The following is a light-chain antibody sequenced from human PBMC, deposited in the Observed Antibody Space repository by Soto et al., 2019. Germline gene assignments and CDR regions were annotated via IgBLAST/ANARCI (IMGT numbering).Light chain of an antibody. CDR2: DVS. CDR1: SSDVGGYNY. V-gene: IGLV2-14*01. J-gene: IGLJ1*01. Sequence: QSALTQPASVSGSPGQSITISCTGTSSDVGGYNYVSWYQQHPGKAHKLMIYDVSNRPSGVSNRFSGSKSGNTASLTISCLQAEDEADYYCCSYTTSNTRQIVFGTGTKVTVL. CDR3: CSYTTSNTRQIV.